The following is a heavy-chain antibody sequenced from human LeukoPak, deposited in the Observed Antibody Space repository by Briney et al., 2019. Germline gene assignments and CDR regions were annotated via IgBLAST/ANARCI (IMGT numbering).Heavy chain of an antibody. CDR2: IYTSGST. J-gene: IGHJ3*02. D-gene: IGHD6-19*01. Sequence: PSETLSLTCTVSGGSISSGSYYWSWIRQPAGKGLEWIGRIYTSGSTNYNPSLKSRVTISVDTSKNQFSLKLSSVTAADTAVYYCARTRSAYDAFDIWGQGTMVTVSS. V-gene: IGHV4-61*02. CDR1: GGSISSGSYY. CDR3: ARTRSAYDAFDI.